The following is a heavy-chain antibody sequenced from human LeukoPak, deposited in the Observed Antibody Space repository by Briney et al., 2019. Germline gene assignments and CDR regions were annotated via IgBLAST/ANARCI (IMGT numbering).Heavy chain of an antibody. CDR1: GFTFSNYW. D-gene: IGHD2-2*01. CDR3: ARALDSSSSRYQAFEY. J-gene: IGHJ4*02. Sequence: GGSLRLSCAASGFTFSNYWMSWVRQAPGKGLEWVANIKQDGSEKYYVDSVKGRFTISGDNAKNSLYLQMNSLRAEDTAVYYCARALDSSSSRYQAFEYWGQGTLATVSS. CDR2: IKQDGSEK. V-gene: IGHV3-7*01.